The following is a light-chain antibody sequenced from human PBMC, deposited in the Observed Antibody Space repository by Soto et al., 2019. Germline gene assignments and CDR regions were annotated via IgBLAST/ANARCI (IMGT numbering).Light chain of an antibody. CDR1: QSISSY. Sequence: DIQMTQSPSSLSASVGDRVTITCRASQSISSYLNWYEQKPGKAPNLLIYAASTLQSGVPSRFRGSGSGTEFTLTIDSLQPEDFATYFCQQSYRLPLTFSGGTKVDI. CDR2: AAS. CDR3: QQSYRLPLT. J-gene: IGKJ4*01. V-gene: IGKV1-39*01.